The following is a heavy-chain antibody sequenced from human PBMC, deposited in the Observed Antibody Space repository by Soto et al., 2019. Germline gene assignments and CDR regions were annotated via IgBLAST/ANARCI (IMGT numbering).Heavy chain of an antibody. CDR1: GGSISSYY. CDR3: ARDRWGSSDY. J-gene: IGHJ4*02. Sequence: QVQLQESGPGLVKPSETLSLTCTVSGGSISSYYWSWIRQPPGKGLEWIGDIYYSGSTNYNPSLKSRVTISVDTSKNQFSLKLSSVTAADTAVYYCARDRWGSSDYWGQGTLVTVSS. CDR2: IYYSGST. V-gene: IGHV4-59*01. D-gene: IGHD7-27*01.